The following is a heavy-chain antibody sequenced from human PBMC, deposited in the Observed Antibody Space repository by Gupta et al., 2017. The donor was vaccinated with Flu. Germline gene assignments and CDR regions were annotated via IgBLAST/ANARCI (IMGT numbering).Heavy chain of an antibody. Sequence: FTFSSSWMNWVRQAPGKGLETVSMINSDGDAVYYMDSVKGRFTISRDNAKNSLILQMNSLRAEDTAVYYCTRDPGWGAFDMWGQGTLVTISS. CDR1: FTFSSSW. D-gene: IGHD1-26*01. CDR3: TRDPGWGAFDM. J-gene: IGHJ3*02. CDR2: INSDGDAV. V-gene: IGHV3-7*01.